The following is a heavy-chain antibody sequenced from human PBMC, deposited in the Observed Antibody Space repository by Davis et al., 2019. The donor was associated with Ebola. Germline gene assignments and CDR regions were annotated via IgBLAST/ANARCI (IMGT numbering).Heavy chain of an antibody. CDR1: GFTFSNYA. V-gene: IGHV3-30*04. D-gene: IGHD3-3*01. CDR3: ARAVFHEVLDY. CDR2: VSHSEREK. Sequence: PGGSLRLSCAASGFTFSNYAMHWVRQAPGKGLERVAVVSHSEREKFYGDSVKGRFTISRDNSENTLYLQMNSLTADDTAVYYCARAVFHEVLDYWGQGTPVTVSS. J-gene: IGHJ4*02.